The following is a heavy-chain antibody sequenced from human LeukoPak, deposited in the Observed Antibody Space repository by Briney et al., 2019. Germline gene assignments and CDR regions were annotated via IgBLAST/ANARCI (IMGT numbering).Heavy chain of an antibody. J-gene: IGHJ4*02. CDR2: VYHSGGN. V-gene: IGHV4-38-2*01. D-gene: IGHD2-2*01. CDR3: ARQSRATDIVGGPAAVFDY. CDR1: GYSISSVYF. Sequence: SSETLSLTCAASGYSISSVYFWGWIRQPPGKGVEWIGSVYHSGGNYYNPSLKSRVTILVDKSKNQFYLKLSFVTAAYTAVYYCARQSRATDIVGGPAAVFDYWGQGTPVTVSS.